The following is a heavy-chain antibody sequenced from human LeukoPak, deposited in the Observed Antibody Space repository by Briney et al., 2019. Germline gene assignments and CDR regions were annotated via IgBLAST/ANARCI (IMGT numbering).Heavy chain of an antibody. J-gene: IGHJ4*02. D-gene: IGHD3-10*01. Sequence: PGGSLRLSCAASGFTVSSNYMSWVRQAPGKGLEWVSVIYSGGSTYYADSVKGRFTISRHNSKNTLYLRVNSLRAEDTAVYYCARVVGYYFDYWGQGTLVTVSS. CDR3: ARVVGYYFDY. CDR1: GFTVSSNY. V-gene: IGHV3-53*04. CDR2: IYSGGST.